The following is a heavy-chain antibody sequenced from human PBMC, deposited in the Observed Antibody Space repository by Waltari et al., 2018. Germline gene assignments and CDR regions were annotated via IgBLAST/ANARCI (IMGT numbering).Heavy chain of an antibody. Sequence: QVQLVQSGAEVKKPGSSVKVSCKASGGTFSSYAISWVRQAPGQGLEWMGGIIPSFGTANDAQKFQGRVTINADESTSTAYMELSSLRSEDTAVYYCARSRQSDSSSGYVGWFDPWGQGTLVTVSS. CDR1: GGTFSSYA. V-gene: IGHV1-69*13. CDR3: ARSRQSDSSSGYVGWFDP. D-gene: IGHD6-13*01. CDR2: IIPSFGTA. J-gene: IGHJ5*02.